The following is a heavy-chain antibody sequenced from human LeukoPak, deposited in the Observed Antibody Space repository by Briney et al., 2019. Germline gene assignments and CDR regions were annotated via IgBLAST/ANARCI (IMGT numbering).Heavy chain of an antibody. V-gene: IGHV1-8*01. CDR3: AAGIVAAGTFAFDI. CDR2: MNPNSGNT. CDR1: GYIFTSYE. Sequence: ASVKVSCKGSGYIFTSYEINWVRQAPGQGLEWMGWMNPNSGNTAYEQKFQGRVSMTRNTSINTAHMELSSLRSEDTAMYYCAAGIVAAGTFAFDIWGQGTMVTVSS. D-gene: IGHD6-13*01. J-gene: IGHJ3*02.